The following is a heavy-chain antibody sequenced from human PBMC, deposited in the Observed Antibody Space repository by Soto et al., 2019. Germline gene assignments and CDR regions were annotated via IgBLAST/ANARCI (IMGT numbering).Heavy chain of an antibody. V-gene: IGHV3-30*18. CDR2: ISYDGSNK. CDR1: GFTFSSYG. Sequence: HPGGSLRLSCAASGFTFSSYGMHWVRQAPGKGLAWVAVISYDGSNKYYADSVKGRFTISRDNSKNTLYLQMNSLRAEDTAVYYCAKDPIEFCGGDCYSFGIYGMDVWGQGTTVTVSS. D-gene: IGHD2-21*02. CDR3: AKDPIEFCGGDCYSFGIYGMDV. J-gene: IGHJ6*02.